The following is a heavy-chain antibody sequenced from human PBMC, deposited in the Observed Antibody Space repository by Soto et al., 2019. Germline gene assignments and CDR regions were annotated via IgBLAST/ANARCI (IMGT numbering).Heavy chain of an antibody. CDR1: GFTFSSYG. V-gene: IGHV3-30*03. D-gene: IGHD3-16*01. J-gene: IGHJ4*02. Sequence: GRFLRLFCAASGFTFSSYGMHWVRRTPGMGLEWLAVISYDGRYKLHADSVKGRFTISRDNSKNTLYLQMNSLRAEDTAVYYCVGLRVLYWGQGTLVTVSS. CDR2: ISYDGRYK. CDR3: VGLRVLY.